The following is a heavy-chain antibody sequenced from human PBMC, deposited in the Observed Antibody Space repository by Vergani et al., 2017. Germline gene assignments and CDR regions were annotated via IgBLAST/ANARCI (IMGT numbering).Heavy chain of an antibody. CDR1: GFTFSDYY. Sequence: QVQLVESGGGLVKPGGSLRLSCAASGFTFSDYYMSWIRQAPGKGLEWVSYISSSGSTIYYADSVKGRFTISRDNAKNSLYLQMNSLRAEDTAVYYCARVSVSPGIAAAGPKYYFDYWGQGTLVTVSS. CDR3: ARVSVSPGIAAAGPKYYFDY. J-gene: IGHJ4*02. D-gene: IGHD6-13*01. V-gene: IGHV3-11*01. CDR2: ISSSGSTI.